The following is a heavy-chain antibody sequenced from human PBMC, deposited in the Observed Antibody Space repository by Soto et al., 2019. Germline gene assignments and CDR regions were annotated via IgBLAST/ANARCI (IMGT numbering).Heavy chain of an antibody. V-gene: IGHV1-69*01. CDR1: GGSFSSYV. CDR2: IIPMFGTA. CDR3: VTSARTHCRGDACFENGFDA. D-gene: IGHD2-21*02. J-gene: IGHJ5*02. Sequence: QVHLVQSGAEVKQPGSSVRVSCTASGGSFSSYVISWVRQAPGHGLEWMGGIIPMFGTANYAQRFQGRLTINADESTNTACMALSSLRSADSAVYYCVTSARTHCRGDACFENGFDAWGQVTWVTVSS.